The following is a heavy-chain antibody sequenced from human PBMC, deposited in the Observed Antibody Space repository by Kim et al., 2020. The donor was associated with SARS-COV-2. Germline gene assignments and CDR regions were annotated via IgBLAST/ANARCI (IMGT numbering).Heavy chain of an antibody. CDR3: AKPMTTVTTLYFGL. J-gene: IGHJ2*01. V-gene: IGHV3-23*01. Sequence: ADSVKGRFTISRDNSKNTLYLQVNSLRAEDTAVYYCAKPMTTVTTLYFGLWGRGTLVTVSS. D-gene: IGHD4-17*01.